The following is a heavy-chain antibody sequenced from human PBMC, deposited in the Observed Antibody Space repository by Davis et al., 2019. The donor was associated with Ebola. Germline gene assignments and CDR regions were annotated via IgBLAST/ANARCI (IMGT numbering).Heavy chain of an antibody. V-gene: IGHV1-8*02. J-gene: IGHJ4*02. D-gene: IGHD3-16*02. Sequence: ASVKVSCKASGYTFTTYGISWVRQAPGQGLEWMGWMNPNSGNTGYAQKFQGRVTMTRNTSINTAYMQLSSLRSEDSAVYYCAREIKRAVQGSFFENWGQGTLVTVSS. CDR1: GYTFTTYG. CDR2: MNPNSGNT. CDR3: AREIKRAVQGSFFEN.